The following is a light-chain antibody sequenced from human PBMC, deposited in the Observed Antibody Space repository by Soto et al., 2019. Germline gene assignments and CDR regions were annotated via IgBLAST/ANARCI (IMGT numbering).Light chain of an antibody. CDR1: SSDVGNYNY. Sequence: QSALTQPASVSGSPGQSITISCTGTSSDVGNYNYVSWYQQHPGKAPKLMIYDVSIRPSGISNRFSGSKSGNTASLTISGLQAEDEADYYCSSYTSISTLVFGGGTKLTVL. CDR3: SSYTSISTLV. CDR2: DVS. V-gene: IGLV2-14*01. J-gene: IGLJ2*01.